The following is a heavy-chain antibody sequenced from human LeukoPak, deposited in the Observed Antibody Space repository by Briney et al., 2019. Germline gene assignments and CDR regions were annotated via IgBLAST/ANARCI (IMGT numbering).Heavy chain of an antibody. Sequence: ASVKVSCKASGYTFTGYYMHWVRQAPGQGLEWMGRIIPILGIANYAQKFQGRVTITADKSTSTAYMELSSLRSEDTAVYYCARAPYGGFDYWGQGTLVTASS. CDR1: GYTFTGYY. J-gene: IGHJ4*02. V-gene: IGHV1-69*04. CDR2: IIPILGIA. D-gene: IGHD4-17*01. CDR3: ARAPYGGFDY.